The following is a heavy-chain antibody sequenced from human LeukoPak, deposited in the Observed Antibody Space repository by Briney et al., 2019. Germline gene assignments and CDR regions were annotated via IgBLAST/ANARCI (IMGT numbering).Heavy chain of an antibody. CDR3: ARDRFWSGYYSHRFGYNWFDP. D-gene: IGHD3-3*01. Sequence: SQTLSLTCTVSGGSISSGGYYWSWIRQHPGKGVEWIGYIYYSGSTYYNPSLKSRVTISVDTSKNQFSLKLGSVTAADTAVYYCARDRFWSGYYSHRFGYNWFDPWGQGTLVTVSS. CDR2: IYYSGST. V-gene: IGHV4-31*03. J-gene: IGHJ5*02. CDR1: GGSISSGGYY.